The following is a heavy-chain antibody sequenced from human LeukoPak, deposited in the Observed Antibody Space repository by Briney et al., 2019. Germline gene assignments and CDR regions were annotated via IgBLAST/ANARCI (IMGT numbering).Heavy chain of an antibody. D-gene: IGHD2-15*01. V-gene: IGHV3-7*03. CDR1: GFTFSNYW. CDR3: AKLVVVTATQWYFDL. J-gene: IGHJ2*01. CDR2: IKQDGSEK. Sequence: GGSLRLSCAASGFTFSNYWMGWLRQAPGEGLDWVANIKQDGSEKYYLDSGKGRFTISRDNAKNSLYLQMNSLRAEDTAVYYCAKLVVVTATQWYFDLWGRGTLVTVSS.